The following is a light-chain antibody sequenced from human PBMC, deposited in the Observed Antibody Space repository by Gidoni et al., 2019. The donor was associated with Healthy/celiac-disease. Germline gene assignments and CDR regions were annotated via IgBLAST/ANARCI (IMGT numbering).Light chain of an antibody. CDR2: AAS. J-gene: IGKJ4*01. Sequence: DIQMTQSPSSLSASVGDRVTITCRASQSISSYLNWYQQKPVKAPKLLIYAASSLQSGVPSRFSGSGSGTDFTLTISSLQPEDFATYYCQQSYSTLTLGGGTKVEIK. CDR1: QSISSY. V-gene: IGKV1-39*01. CDR3: QQSYSTLT.